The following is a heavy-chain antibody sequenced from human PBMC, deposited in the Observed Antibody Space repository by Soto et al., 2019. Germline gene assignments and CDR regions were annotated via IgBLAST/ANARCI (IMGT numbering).Heavy chain of an antibody. CDR1: GFTFSSYA. D-gene: IGHD3-3*01. J-gene: IGHJ6*02. CDR2: ISGSGGST. Sequence: GGSLRLSCAASGFTFSSYAMSWVRQAPGKGLEWVSAISGSGGSTYYADSVKGRFTISRDNSKNTLYLQMNSLRAEDTAVYYCAKDGRARNHRFLDSSRGTGMDVWGQGTTVTVSS. CDR3: AKDGRARNHRFLDSSRGTGMDV. V-gene: IGHV3-23*01.